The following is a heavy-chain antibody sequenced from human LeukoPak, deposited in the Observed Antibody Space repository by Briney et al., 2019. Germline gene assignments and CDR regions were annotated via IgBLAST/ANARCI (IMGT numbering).Heavy chain of an antibody. CDR1: GGSISSYY. CDR2: IYYSGST. CDR3: ARVDYDSSGYYGDAFDI. Sequence: SETLSLTCTVSGGSISSYYWSRIRQPPGKGLEWIGYIYYSGSTNYNPSLKSRVTISVDMSKNQFSLKLSSVTAADTAVYYCARVDYDSSGYYGDAFDIWGQGTMVTVSS. V-gene: IGHV4-59*01. J-gene: IGHJ3*02. D-gene: IGHD3-22*01.